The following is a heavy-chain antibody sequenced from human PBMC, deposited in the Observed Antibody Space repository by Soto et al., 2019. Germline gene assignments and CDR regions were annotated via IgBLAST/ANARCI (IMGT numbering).Heavy chain of an antibody. D-gene: IGHD2-15*01. V-gene: IGHV5-51*01. J-gene: IGHJ4*02. CDR1: GYSFTTYW. Sequence: EVQLVQSGAEVKKSGESLKISCTGSGYSFTTYWLGWVRQMPGKGLEWMGIIYPGDSDTRYSPSFQGHVTISVDKSNSIAYLQWNSLKASATAMYYCARQVCSGGSCYHAFDSWGQGTLVTVSS. CDR3: ARQVCSGGSCYHAFDS. CDR2: IYPGDSDT.